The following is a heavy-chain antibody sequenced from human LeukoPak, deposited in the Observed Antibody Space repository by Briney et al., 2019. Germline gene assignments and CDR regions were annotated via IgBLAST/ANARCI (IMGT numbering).Heavy chain of an antibody. CDR1: GYSFTSYW. CDR2: IYPGDSDT. V-gene: IGHV5-51*01. J-gene: IGHJ1*01. D-gene: IGHD2-2*01. Sequence: PGESLKISCKGSGYSFTSYWIGWVRQMPGKGLEWMGIIYPGDSDTRYSPSFQGQVTISADKSISTAYLRWSSLKASDTAMYYCARTYCSSTSCSPEYFQRWGQGTLVTVSS. CDR3: ARTYCSSTSCSPEYFQR.